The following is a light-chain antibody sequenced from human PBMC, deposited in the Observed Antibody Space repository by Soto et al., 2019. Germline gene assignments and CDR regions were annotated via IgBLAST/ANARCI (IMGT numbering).Light chain of an antibody. CDR1: QGISGY. CDR2: AAS. V-gene: IGKV1-27*01. CDR3: QKYNSAPLT. Sequence: DIQMTQSPSSLSASVGDRGTITCRASQGISGYLAWYQQKPGKVPKLLIYAASTLQSGVPSRFSGSGAGTDFTLTISSLQPEDIATYYCQKYNSAPLTFGGGTKVEIK. J-gene: IGKJ4*01.